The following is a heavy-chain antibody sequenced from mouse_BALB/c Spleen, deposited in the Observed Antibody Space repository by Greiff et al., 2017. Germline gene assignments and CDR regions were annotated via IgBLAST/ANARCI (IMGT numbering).Heavy chain of an antibody. CDR2: IYWDDDK. CDR3: ARRGDWYYFDY. CDR1: GFSLSTSGMG. V-gene: IGHV8-12*01. J-gene: IGHJ2*01. Sequence: QVTLKESGPGILQPSQTLSLTCSFSGFSLSTSGMGVSWIRQPSGKGLEWLAHIYWDDDKRYNPSLKSRLTISKDTSSNQVFLKITSVDTADTATYYCARRGDWYYFDYWGQGTTLTVSS. D-gene: IGHD3-3*01.